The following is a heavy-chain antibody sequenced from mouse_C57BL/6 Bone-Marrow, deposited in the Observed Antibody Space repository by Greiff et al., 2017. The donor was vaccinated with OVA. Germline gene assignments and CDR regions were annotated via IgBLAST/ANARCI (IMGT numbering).Heavy chain of an antibody. CDR2: IDPETGGT. J-gene: IGHJ4*01. Sequence: VQLQESGAELVRPGASVTLSCKASGYTFTDYEMHWVKQTPVHGLEWIGAIDPETGGTAYNQKLKGKVILTADKSSSTAYMELRSLTSEDSAIYYCTRGYSNYYAMDYWGQGTSVTVSS. CDR3: TRGYSNYYAMDY. CDR1: GYTFTDYE. V-gene: IGHV1-15*01. D-gene: IGHD2-5*01.